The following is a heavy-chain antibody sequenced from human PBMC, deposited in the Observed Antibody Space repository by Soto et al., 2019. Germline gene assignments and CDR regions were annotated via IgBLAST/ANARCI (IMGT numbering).Heavy chain of an antibody. CDR3: ARLYYYDSSGYPYEGVFDY. CDR1: GYTFTSYG. D-gene: IGHD3-22*01. J-gene: IGHJ4*02. V-gene: IGHV1-18*01. CDR2: ISAYNGNT. Sequence: ASVKVSCKTSGYTFTSYGISWVRQAPGQGLEWMGWISAYNGNTNYAQKLQGRVTMTTDTSTSTAYMELRSLRSDDTAVYYCARLYYYDSSGYPYEGVFDYWGQGTLVTVSS.